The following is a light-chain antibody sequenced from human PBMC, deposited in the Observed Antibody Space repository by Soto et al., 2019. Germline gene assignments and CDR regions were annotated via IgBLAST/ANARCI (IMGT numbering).Light chain of an antibody. Sequence: EIVMTQSPATLSVSPGERATLSCRASQSINSNLAWYQQKPGQAPRLLIYGASTRAADIPARYSGSGSGTEFTLTISSLQSEDFAIYYCQQYNDWPPVTFGGGTKVEIK. J-gene: IGKJ4*01. V-gene: IGKV3-15*01. CDR2: GAS. CDR3: QQYNDWPPVT. CDR1: QSINSN.